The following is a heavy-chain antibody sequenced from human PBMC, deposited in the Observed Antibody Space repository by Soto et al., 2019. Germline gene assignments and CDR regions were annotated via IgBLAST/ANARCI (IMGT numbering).Heavy chain of an antibody. V-gene: IGHV3-9*01. CDR3: AKDNGLEYDDAFYT. D-gene: IGHD6-6*01. Sequence: DVQLVESGGGLVQPGRSLRLSCAASGFTFDDSGMNWVRQAPGKGLEWVSGISWNSGSIGYADSVKGRCTISRDNAKNSRFLQMNSIKTADTTFYYCAKDNGLEYDDAFYTWGQGTMVTVSS. CDR1: GFTFDDSG. J-gene: IGHJ3*02. CDR2: ISWNSGSI.